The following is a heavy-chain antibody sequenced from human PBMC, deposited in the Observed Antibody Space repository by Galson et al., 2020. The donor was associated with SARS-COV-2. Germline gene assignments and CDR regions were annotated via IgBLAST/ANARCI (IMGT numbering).Heavy chain of an antibody. Sequence: GGSLRLPCAASGFMFNSYSMNWVRQAPGKGLEWVSYISVSSSTKNYADSVKGRFTISRDNSQNTVYLLMEGLRVEDTAVYFCARDPPDSGWAFAWWGQGTRVTVPS. D-gene: IGHD6-19*01. J-gene: IGHJ4*02. CDR2: ISVSSSTK. V-gene: IGHV3-48*01. CDR3: ARDPPDSGWAFAW. CDR1: GFMFNSYS.